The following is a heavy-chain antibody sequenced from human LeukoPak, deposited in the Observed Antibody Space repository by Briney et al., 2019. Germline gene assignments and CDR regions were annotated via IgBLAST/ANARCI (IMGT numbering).Heavy chain of an antibody. D-gene: IGHD6-19*01. CDR2: ISGSGGST. Sequence: GGSLRLSCAASGFTVSSYYMSWVRQAPGKGLEWVSAISGSGGSTYYADSVKGRFTISRDNSKNTLYLQMNSLRAEDTAVYYCAKHVGSSGWYGAPDYWGQGTLVTVSS. CDR3: AKHVGSSGWYGAPDY. J-gene: IGHJ4*02. V-gene: IGHV3-23*01. CDR1: GFTVSSYY.